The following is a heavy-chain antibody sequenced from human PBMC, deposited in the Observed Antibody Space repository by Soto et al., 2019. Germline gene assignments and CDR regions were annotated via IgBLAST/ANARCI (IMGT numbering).Heavy chain of an antibody. Sequence: PSETLSLTCAVSGGSISSSNWWSWVRQPPGKGLEWIGEIYHSGSTNYNPSLKSRVTISVDKSKNQFSLKLSSVTAADTAVYYCARDSLYYGSGLYGMDVWGQGTTVTVSS. CDR2: IYHSGST. J-gene: IGHJ6*02. D-gene: IGHD3-10*01. V-gene: IGHV4-4*02. CDR1: GGSISSSNW. CDR3: ARDSLYYGSGLYGMDV.